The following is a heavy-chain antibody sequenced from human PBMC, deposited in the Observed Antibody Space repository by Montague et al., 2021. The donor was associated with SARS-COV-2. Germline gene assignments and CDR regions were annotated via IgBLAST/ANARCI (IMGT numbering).Heavy chain of an antibody. D-gene: IGHD3-9*01. CDR1: GGSFDSDNFF. V-gene: IGHV4-39*01. CDR2: ISNGGRT. Sequence: SETLSLTCSVSGGSFDSDNFFWGWIRQPLGKRLEWIGVISNGGRTFDNPSLKSRVTISVHTSRNQLSLNVKSVTAADTAVYYCARHRRYDVVTYYPDFWGQGILVTVSS. CDR3: ARHRRYDVVTYYPDF. J-gene: IGHJ4*02.